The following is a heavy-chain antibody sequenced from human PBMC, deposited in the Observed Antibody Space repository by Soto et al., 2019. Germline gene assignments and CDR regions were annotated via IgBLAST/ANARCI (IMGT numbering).Heavy chain of an antibody. J-gene: IGHJ4*02. Sequence: QVQLVESGGGVVQPGRSLRLSCAASGFTFSSYAMHWVRQAPGKGLEWVAVIAYDGRNKYYADSVKGRFTISRDNSKNTLYVQMNSLRIEDTAVYYCARELERVFDYWGQGTLVTFSS. CDR1: GFTFSSYA. V-gene: IGHV3-30*04. CDR3: ARELERVFDY. CDR2: IAYDGRNK. D-gene: IGHD1-1*01.